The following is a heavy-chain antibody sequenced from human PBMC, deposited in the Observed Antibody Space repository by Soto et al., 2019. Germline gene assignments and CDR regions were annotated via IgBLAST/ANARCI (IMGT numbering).Heavy chain of an antibody. CDR2: INHSESP. CDR1: GGSFSGYS. D-gene: IGHD6-13*01. Sequence: PSETLSLTCAVYGGSFSGYSWSWIRQPPGKGLEWIGEINHSESPNYNPSLKSRVTISVDTSKNQFSLKLSSVTAADTAVYLCARGSTVAAAGNDCWGQGTLVTVSS. V-gene: IGHV4-34*01. CDR3: ARGSTVAAAGNDC. J-gene: IGHJ4*02.